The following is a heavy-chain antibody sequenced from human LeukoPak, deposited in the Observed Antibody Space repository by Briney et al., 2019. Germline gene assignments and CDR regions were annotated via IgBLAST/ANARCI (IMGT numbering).Heavy chain of an antibody. CDR1: GGSISSSSYY. CDR2: IYYGGST. Sequence: SETLSLTCTVSGGSISSSSYYWGWIRQPPGKGLEWIGSIYYGGSTYYNSSLKSRVTISVDISKNQFSLKLSSVTAADTAVYYCARPRNILSEGDAFDIWGQGTMVTVSS. D-gene: IGHD3-9*01. J-gene: IGHJ3*02. CDR3: ARPRNILSEGDAFDI. V-gene: IGHV4-39*07.